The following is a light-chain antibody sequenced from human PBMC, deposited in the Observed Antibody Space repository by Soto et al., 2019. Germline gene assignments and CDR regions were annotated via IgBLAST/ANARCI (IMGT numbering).Light chain of an antibody. CDR2: KIS. Sequence: EIVMTQTPPSSPVTLGQPASISCRSSETLVHSDGNTYLSWLQQRPGQPPRPLIHKISNRFSLVPDRFRGSGAGTEFTPKIGREEPEAVWVYYCVQVTHFPWTFDQGTKVESK. CDR1: ETLVHSDGNTY. J-gene: IGKJ1*01. V-gene: IGKV2-24*01. CDR3: VQVTHFPWT.